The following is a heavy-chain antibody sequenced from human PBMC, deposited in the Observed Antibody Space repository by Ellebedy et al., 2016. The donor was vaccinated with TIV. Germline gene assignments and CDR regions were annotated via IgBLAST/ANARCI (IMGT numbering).Heavy chain of an antibody. CDR3: TYGSGSYYEDDY. J-gene: IGHJ4*02. V-gene: IGHV4-31*06. Sequence: SETLSLXXTVSGGSVSSGSYYWSWIRQPPGKGLEWIGYIYYSGSTYYNPSLKSRVTISVDTSKNQFSLKLSSVTAADTAVYYCTYGSGSYYEDDYWGQGTLVTVSS. D-gene: IGHD3-10*01. CDR1: GGSVSSGSYY. CDR2: IYYSGST.